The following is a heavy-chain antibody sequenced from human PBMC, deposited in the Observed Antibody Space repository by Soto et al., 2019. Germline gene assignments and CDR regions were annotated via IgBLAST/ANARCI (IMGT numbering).Heavy chain of an antibody. Sequence: SETLALTCTVSGGSIRSGDYYWSWIRQPPGKGLEWIGYIHNGGSTYRNPSLKSRVTMSLDTSKNQFYLKLISVAAADTAVYYCARDRSGSGSYYNIFGYWGRGTLVTVSS. D-gene: IGHD3-10*01. V-gene: IGHV4-30-4*01. CDR2: IHNGGST. CDR3: ARDRSGSGSYYNIFGY. CDR1: GGSIRSGDYY. J-gene: IGHJ4*02.